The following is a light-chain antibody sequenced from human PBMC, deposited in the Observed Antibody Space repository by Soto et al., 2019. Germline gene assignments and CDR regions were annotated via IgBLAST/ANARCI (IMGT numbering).Light chain of an antibody. V-gene: IGLV1-47*01. Sequence: QSVLTQPPSASGTPGQRVTISCSGSSSNIGSNYVYSYQQLPGTAPKLLIYMNNQRPSGVPDRFSGSKSGTSASLAISGLRSEDEADYYCAAWDDSLSGRVVFGGGTKLTVL. CDR2: MNN. CDR1: SSNIGSNY. CDR3: AAWDDSLSGRVV. J-gene: IGLJ2*01.